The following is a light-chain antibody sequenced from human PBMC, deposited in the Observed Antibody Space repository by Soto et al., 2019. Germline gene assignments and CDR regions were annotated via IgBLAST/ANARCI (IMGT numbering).Light chain of an antibody. J-gene: IGLJ1*01. CDR2: EVS. CDR3: SSYTTSTTLYV. CDR1: SSDVGTYNY. V-gene: IGLV2-14*01. Sequence: QSVLTQPASVSGSPGQSITISCTGTSSDVGTYNYVSWYQQHPGEAPKLLICEVSNRPSGVSNRFSGSKSGNTASLTISGLQAEDEADYYCSSYTTSTTLYVFGTGTQLTVL.